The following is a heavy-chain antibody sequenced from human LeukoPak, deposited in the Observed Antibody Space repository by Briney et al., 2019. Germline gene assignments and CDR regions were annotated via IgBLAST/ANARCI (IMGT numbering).Heavy chain of an antibody. V-gene: IGHV3-33*01. CDR1: GFTFSGYG. D-gene: IGHD7-27*01. J-gene: IGHJ2*01. CDR2: VRYDSSNK. CDR3: AREKMGTPPWPSTKVDWYFDL. Sequence: GGSLRLSCAASGFTFSGYGMHWVRQAPGKGLEWVAVVRYDSSNKYYADSVQGRFTVSRDNSKNMLYLQKNSLRAEDTAVYTCAREKMGTPPWPSTKVDWYFDLWGRGTLVTVSS.